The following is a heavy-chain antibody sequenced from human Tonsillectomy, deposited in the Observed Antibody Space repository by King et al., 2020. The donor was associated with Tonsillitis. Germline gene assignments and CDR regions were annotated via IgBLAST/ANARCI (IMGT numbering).Heavy chain of an antibody. CDR1: GGSFSSFY. CDR2: INHSGST. Sequence: VQLQQWGAGLLKPSETLSLPCTVYGGSFSSFYWSWIRQSAGKGLEWIGEINHSGSTNSNPSLKSRVTISVDTSKNQFSLKLNSVTAADTAVYYCARGLYYYDSSGYYHALIDYWGQGTLVTISS. J-gene: IGHJ4*02. CDR3: ARGLYYYDSSGYYHALIDY. V-gene: IGHV4-34*01. D-gene: IGHD3-22*01.